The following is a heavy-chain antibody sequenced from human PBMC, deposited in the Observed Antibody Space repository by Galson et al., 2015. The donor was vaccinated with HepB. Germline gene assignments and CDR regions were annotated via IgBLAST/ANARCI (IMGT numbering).Heavy chain of an antibody. CDR3: ARDLGGAYTSSWDGYGMDV. Sequence: SLRLSCAAFGFTFSSYSVNWVRQAPGKGLEWVSSISSSSSYIYYADSVKGRFTISRDNAKNSLYLQTNSLRAEDTAVYYCARDLGGAYTSSWDGYGMDVWGQGTTVTVSS. CDR2: ISSSSSYI. CDR1: GFTFSSYS. J-gene: IGHJ6*02. V-gene: IGHV3-21*01. D-gene: IGHD6-13*01.